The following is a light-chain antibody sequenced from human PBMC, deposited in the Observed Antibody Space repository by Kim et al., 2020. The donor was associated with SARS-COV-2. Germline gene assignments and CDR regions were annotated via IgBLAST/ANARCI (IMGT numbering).Light chain of an antibody. Sequence: GQSGTNSCTGTSSDIGGYNYVSWYQQHPGKAPKLMIYEVSKRPSGVPDRFSGSKSGNTASLIVSGLQAEDEADYYCSSYTGSNKLLFGGGTQLTVL. CDR1: SSDIGGYNY. CDR3: SSYTGSNKLL. V-gene: IGLV2-8*01. J-gene: IGLJ2*01. CDR2: EVS.